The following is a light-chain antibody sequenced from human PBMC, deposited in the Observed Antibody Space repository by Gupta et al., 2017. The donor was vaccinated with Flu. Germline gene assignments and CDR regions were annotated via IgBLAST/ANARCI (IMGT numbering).Light chain of an antibody. CDR1: QTVSSN. J-gene: IGKJ1*01. V-gene: IGKV3-15*01. CDR3: QQDNNWPPWT. CDR2: AAS. Sequence: EIVITQSPATLSVSPGERATLSCRASQTVSSNLAWYQQKPGQAPRLLIYAASTSATGIPARFSGSGSGTEFTLTISSLQSEDFAVYYCQQDNNWPPWTFGQGTKVEIK.